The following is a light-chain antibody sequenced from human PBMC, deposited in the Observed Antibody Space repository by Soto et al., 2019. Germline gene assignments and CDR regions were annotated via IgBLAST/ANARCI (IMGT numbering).Light chain of an antibody. V-gene: IGKV3-20*01. CDR1: QSVTNNC. J-gene: IGKJ1*01. CDR2: GAF. CDR3: QQYGSSAWS. Sequence: EIVLTQSPGTLSLSPGEGATLSCRASQSVTNNCLAWFQQKPGQAPRLLIYGAFSRATGIPHTFSGSGSGTDFTLAIIRLAPEDFAMYYCQQYGSSAWSFGQGSKG.